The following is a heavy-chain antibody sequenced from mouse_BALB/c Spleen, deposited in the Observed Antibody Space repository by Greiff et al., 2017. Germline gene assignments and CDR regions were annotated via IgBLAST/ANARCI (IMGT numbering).Heavy chain of an antibody. CDR1: GFSLTSYG. Sequence: VKLVESGPGLVAPSQSLSITCTVSGFSLTSYGVHWVRQPPGKGLEWLGVIWAGGSTNYNSALMSRLSISKDNSKSQVFLKMNSLQTDDTAMYYCARDNDGYLLSWFAYWGQGTLVTVSA. D-gene: IGHD2-3*01. CDR2: IWAGGST. CDR3: ARDNDGYLLSWFAY. J-gene: IGHJ3*01. V-gene: IGHV2-9*02.